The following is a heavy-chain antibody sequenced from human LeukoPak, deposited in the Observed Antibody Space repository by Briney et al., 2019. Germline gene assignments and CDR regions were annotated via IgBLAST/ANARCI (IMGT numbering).Heavy chain of an antibody. J-gene: IGHJ4*02. D-gene: IGHD6-13*01. Sequence: GGSLRLSCAASGFTFSSYSMNWVRQAPGKGLEWVSSISSSSSYIYYAGSVKGRFTISRDNAKNSLYLQMNSLRAEDTAVYYCARFVTAAGLLDYWGQGTLVTVSS. V-gene: IGHV3-21*01. CDR1: GFTFSSYS. CDR3: ARFVTAAGLLDY. CDR2: ISSSSSYI.